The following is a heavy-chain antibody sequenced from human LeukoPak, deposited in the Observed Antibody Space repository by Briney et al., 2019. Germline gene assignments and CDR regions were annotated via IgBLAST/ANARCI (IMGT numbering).Heavy chain of an antibody. D-gene: IGHD5-18*01. CDR2: IIPIFGTA. Sequence: SVKVSCTASGGTFSSYAISWVRQAPGQGLEWMGGIIPIFGTANYAYTFQGRVTITTDESTTKAYLELNRKRSEATAVDYCARDPGGYSYGYGLYYMDVWAKGPRSPSP. J-gene: IGHJ6*03. CDR1: GGTFSSYA. V-gene: IGHV1-69*05. CDR3: ARDPGGYSYGYGLYYMDV.